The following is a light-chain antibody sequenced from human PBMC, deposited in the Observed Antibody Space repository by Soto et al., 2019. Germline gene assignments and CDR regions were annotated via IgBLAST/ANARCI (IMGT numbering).Light chain of an antibody. J-gene: IGLJ2*01. CDR2: RNN. V-gene: IGLV1-44*01. CDR3: AAWDDSLNGVL. CDR1: SSNIGSNS. Sequence: QSVLTQPPSASGTPGQRVTISCSGGSSNIGSNSVSWYQQLPGTAPKLLIHRNNQRPSGVPDRFSGSKSGTSASLAISGLQSEDEVDYYCAAWDDSLNGVLFGGGTKLTVL.